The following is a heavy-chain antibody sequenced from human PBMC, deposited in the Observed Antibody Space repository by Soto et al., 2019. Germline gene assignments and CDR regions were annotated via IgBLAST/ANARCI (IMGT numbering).Heavy chain of an antibody. V-gene: IGHV1-2*02. D-gene: IGHD5-12*01. CDR3: ARDGRDGYNFPFEY. CDR1: GYTFTGYY. J-gene: IGHJ4*02. Sequence: ASVKVSCXTSGYTFTGYYMHWVRQAPGQGLEYMGWINPNSGGTNYAQKFQDRVTMTRDTSTNTAHTRLNRLRSDDTAVYYCARDGRDGYNFPFEYWGQGTLVTVSS. CDR2: INPNSGGT.